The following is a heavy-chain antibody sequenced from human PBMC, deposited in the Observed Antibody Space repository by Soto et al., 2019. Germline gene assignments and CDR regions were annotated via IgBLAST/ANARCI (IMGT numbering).Heavy chain of an antibody. Sequence: EVQLLESGGGLVQPGGSLRLSCAASGFTFSTYAMSWLRQAPGKGLEWVSGISGSGGRTDYADSVKGRFTISRDNSQNPLDLQLNSLRADDTDVYYCAKRNLECCSGINCYVYDIWGQGTLVTVSS. J-gene: IGHJ4*02. CDR3: AKRNLECCSGINCYVYDI. V-gene: IGHV3-23*01. CDR1: GFTFSTYA. D-gene: IGHD2-2*01. CDR2: ISGSGGRT.